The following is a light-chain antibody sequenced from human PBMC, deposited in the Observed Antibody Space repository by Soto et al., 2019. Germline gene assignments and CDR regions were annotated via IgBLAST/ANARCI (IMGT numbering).Light chain of an antibody. V-gene: IGKV1-5*01. J-gene: IGKJ1*01. CDR3: QQYDSYSRT. CDR2: DAS. Sequence: DIPMTQSPSTLSASVGDRVTITCRASQSINTWLAWYQQTPGKAPKLLIYDASTLKSGDPSRFSGSGSGTEFTLSISSLHPDDFATYYCQQYDSYSRTFGQGPKVEIK. CDR1: QSINTW.